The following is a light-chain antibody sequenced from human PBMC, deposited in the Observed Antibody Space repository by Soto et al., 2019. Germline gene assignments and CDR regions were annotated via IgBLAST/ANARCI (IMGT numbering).Light chain of an antibody. CDR1: QSVSSSY. Sequence: EIVLTQSPGTLSLSPGERATLSCRASQSVSSSYLAWYQQKPGQAPRLLIYRTSNRATGIPDRFSGSGSGTDFTLTISRLEPEDFATYYCQQRETFGPGTKVDIK. J-gene: IGKJ3*01. V-gene: IGKV3-20*01. CDR3: QQRET. CDR2: RTS.